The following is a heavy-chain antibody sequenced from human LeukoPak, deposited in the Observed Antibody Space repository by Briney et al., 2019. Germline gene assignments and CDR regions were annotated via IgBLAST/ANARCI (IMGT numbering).Heavy chain of an antibody. CDR2: MWYDGSNK. CDR3: ARDPGVRWLVGFDY. V-gene: IGHV3-33*01. Sequence: GGSLRLSCAASGFTFSSYGMHWVRQAPGKGLEWVAVMWYDGSNKYYADSVKGRFTISRDNSKNTLYLQMDSLRVEDTAVYYCARDPGVRWLVGFDYWGQGTLVTVSS. CDR1: GFTFSSYG. J-gene: IGHJ4*02. D-gene: IGHD6-19*01.